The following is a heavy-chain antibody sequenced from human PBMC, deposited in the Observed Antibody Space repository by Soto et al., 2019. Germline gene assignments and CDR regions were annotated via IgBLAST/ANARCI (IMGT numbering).Heavy chain of an antibody. V-gene: IGHV5-51*01. J-gene: IGHJ3*02. D-gene: IGHD3-22*01. CDR1: GYTFTRYR. Sequence: PGESLKISCKGSGYTFTRYRISRVRQMPEKGLEWMGIIYPGDSDTRYSPSFQGQVTISADKSISTAYLQWSSLKASDTAMYYCARSYDSSGPLDAFDIWGQGTMVTV. CDR3: ARSYDSSGPLDAFDI. CDR2: IYPGDSDT.